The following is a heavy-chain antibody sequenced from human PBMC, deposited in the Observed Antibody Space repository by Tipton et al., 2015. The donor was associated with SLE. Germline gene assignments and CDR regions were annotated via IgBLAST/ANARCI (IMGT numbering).Heavy chain of an antibody. CDR1: GYTFTSYG. J-gene: IGHJ4*02. V-gene: IGHV1-18*01. CDR2: ISAYNGNT. D-gene: IGHD2-2*01. Sequence: QSGAEVKKPGASVKVSCKASGYTFTSYGISWVRQAPGQGLEWMGWISAYNGNTNYAQKLQSRVTMTTDTSTSTAYMELRCLRSDDTAVQYCSSSCRSTSCYSYPGVLGYWGQGTLVTVSS. CDR3: SSSCRSTSCYSYPGVLGY.